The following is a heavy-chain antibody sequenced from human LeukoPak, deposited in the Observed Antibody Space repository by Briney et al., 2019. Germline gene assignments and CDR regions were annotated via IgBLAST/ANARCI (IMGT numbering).Heavy chain of an antibody. J-gene: IGHJ4*02. Sequence: GASVKVSYKASGYTFTDYYMHWVRQAPGQGPEWMGRIKPNSGGTNYAQKFQGRVTMTRDTSISTAYMELRRLRSDDTAVYYCARDKAVAGTGIYYWGQGTLVTVSS. D-gene: IGHD6-19*01. CDR1: GYTFTDYY. CDR2: IKPNSGGT. V-gene: IGHV1-2*06. CDR3: ARDKAVAGTGIYY.